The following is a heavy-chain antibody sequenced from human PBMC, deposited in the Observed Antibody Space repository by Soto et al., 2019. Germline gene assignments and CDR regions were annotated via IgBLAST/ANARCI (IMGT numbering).Heavy chain of an antibody. D-gene: IGHD6-19*01. CDR2: IFYSGST. J-gene: IGHJ4*02. CDR1: GGSISRSPYY. V-gene: IGHV4-39*01. Sequence: PSETLSLTCIVSGGSISRSPYYWGWIRQTPGKGLEWIASIFYSGSTYYNPSLQSRVTISVDTSKNQFSLKLSSVTAADTAVYYCASSGWWYFDYWGQGTLVTVSS. CDR3: ASSGWWYFDY.